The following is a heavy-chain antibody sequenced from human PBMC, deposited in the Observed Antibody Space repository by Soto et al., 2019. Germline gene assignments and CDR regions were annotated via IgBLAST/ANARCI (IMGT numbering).Heavy chain of an antibody. Sequence: QLQLQESGPGLVKPSETLSLTCTVSGGSISSSSYYWGWIRQPPGKGLEWIGSIYYSGSTYYNPSLKSRVTISVDTSKNQFSLKLSSVTAADTAVYYCATVPPLDDFDYWGQGTLVTVSS. V-gene: IGHV4-39*01. CDR2: IYYSGST. J-gene: IGHJ4*02. CDR3: ATVPPLDDFDY. D-gene: IGHD1-1*01. CDR1: GGSISSSSYY.